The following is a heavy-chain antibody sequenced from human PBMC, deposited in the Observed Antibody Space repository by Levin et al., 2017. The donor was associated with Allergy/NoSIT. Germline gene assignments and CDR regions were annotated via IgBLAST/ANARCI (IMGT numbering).Heavy chain of an antibody. J-gene: IGHJ4*02. CDR3: ARGIDMASRRDNLDH. Sequence: GGSLRLSCAASGFTFSSFAMHWVRQAPGKGLEWVAIIWFDGSIEYYLDSVKGRFTISRDNSKNTLYLQMNSLRAEDTARYSCARGIDMASRRDNLDHWGQGTPVTVSS. CDR1: GFTFSSFA. CDR2: IWFDGSIE. D-gene: IGHD6-6*01. V-gene: IGHV3-33*01.